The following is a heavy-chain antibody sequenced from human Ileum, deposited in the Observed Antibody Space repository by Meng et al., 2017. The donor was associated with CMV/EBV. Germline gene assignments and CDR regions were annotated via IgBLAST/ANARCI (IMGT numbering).Heavy chain of an antibody. D-gene: IGHD1-26*01. V-gene: IGHV7-4-1*01. CDR2: INTNTGNP. CDR1: TFTSYA. CDR3: AREEGVGSYFYYYYGMDV. J-gene: IGHJ6*02. Sequence: TFTSYAMNWVRQAPGQGLEWMGWINTNTGNPTYAQGFTGRFVFSLDTSVSTAYLQICSLKAEDTAVYYCAREEGVGSYFYYYYGMDVWGQGTTVTVSS.